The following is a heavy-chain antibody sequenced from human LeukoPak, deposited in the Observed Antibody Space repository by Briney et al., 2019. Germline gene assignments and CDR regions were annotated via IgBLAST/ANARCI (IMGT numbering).Heavy chain of an antibody. V-gene: IGHV4-59*08. J-gene: IGHJ3*02. CDR2: IYNTGST. CDR3: ATGYSSGWVPFDI. D-gene: IGHD6-19*01. Sequence: PSETLSLTCTVSGGSISGYYWSWIRQPSGKGLEWIGYIYNTGSTKYSPSLKSRVTISLDTSKNQFSLMLTSVTAADTAVYYCATGYSSGWVPFDIWGQGTMVTVSS. CDR1: GGSISGYY.